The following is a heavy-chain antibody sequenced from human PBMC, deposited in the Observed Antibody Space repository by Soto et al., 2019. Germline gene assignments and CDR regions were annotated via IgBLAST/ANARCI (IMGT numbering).Heavy chain of an antibody. CDR1: GFTFSSYA. CDR2: ISGSGGST. D-gene: IGHD3-3*01. J-gene: IGHJ4*02. V-gene: IGHV3-23*01. Sequence: GGSLRLSCAASGFTFSSYAMSWVRQAPGKGLEWVSAISGSGGSTYYADSVKGRFTISRDNSKNTLYLQMNSLRAEDTAVYYCAKVYGMDDYDFWSGYYYFDYWGQGTLVTVSS. CDR3: AKVYGMDDYDFWSGYYYFDY.